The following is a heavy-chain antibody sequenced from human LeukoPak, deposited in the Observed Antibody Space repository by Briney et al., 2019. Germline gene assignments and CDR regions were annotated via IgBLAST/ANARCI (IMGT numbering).Heavy chain of an antibody. J-gene: IGHJ4*02. CDR2: ITPNGGAT. D-gene: IGHD3-22*01. Sequence: ASVKVSCKASGYTFTDYYMHWVRQAPGQGLEWMGWITPNGGATKYAQKFRGRVSMTRDTSINTAYMELSRLRSDDTAIYYCARVSRFYYDSSGDFDYWGQGTLVTVSS. V-gene: IGHV1-2*02. CDR1: GYTFTDYY. CDR3: ARVSRFYYDSSGDFDY.